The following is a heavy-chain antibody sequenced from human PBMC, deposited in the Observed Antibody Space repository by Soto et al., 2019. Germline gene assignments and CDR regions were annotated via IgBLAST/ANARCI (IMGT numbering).Heavy chain of an antibody. CDR2: INAGNGNT. CDR1: EYTFTNYA. CDR3: ARDILFDY. Sequence: QVQLVQSGAEEKKPGASVKVSCKASEYTFTNYALHWVRQAPGQRLEWMGWINAGNGNTKYSQKFQGSVTITRDTSASTAYMELSCLRSEDTAVYYCARDILFDYWGQGTLVTVSS. J-gene: IGHJ4*02. D-gene: IGHD2-15*01. V-gene: IGHV1-3*05.